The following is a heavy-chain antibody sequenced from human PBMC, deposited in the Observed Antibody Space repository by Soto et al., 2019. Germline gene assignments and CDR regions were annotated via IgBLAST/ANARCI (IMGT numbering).Heavy chain of an antibody. V-gene: IGHV3-74*01. CDR3: ARDQRYCSGGSCYVAGY. Sequence: EVQLVESGGGLVQPGGSQRLSCAASGFTFSSYWMHWVRQAPGKGLVWVSRINSDGSSTSYADSVKGRFTISRDNAKNPLYLQMNSLRADDTAVYYCARDQRYCSGGSCYVAGYWGQRSMVTVSS. D-gene: IGHD2-15*01. CDR1: GFTFSSYW. CDR2: INSDGSST. J-gene: IGHJ4*02.